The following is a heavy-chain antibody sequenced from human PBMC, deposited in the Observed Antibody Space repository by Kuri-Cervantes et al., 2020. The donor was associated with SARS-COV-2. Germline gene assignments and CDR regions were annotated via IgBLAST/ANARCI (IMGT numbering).Heavy chain of an antibody. V-gene: IGHV4-34*01. CDR1: GGSFSGYY. CDR2: INHSGST. Sequence: SETLSLTCAVYGGSFSGYYWSWIRQPPGKGLEWIGEINHSGSTNYNPSLKSRVTISVDTSKNQFSLKLSSVTAADTAVYYCARLSGYTSGHNWFDPWGQGTLVTVSS. CDR3: ARLSGYTSGHNWFDP. D-gene: IGHD5-18*01. J-gene: IGHJ5*02.